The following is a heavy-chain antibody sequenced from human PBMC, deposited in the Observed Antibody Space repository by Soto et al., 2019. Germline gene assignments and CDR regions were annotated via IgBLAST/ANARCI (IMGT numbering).Heavy chain of an antibody. CDR3: ARRRKYCSSTSCPSMDV. V-gene: IGHV3-48*01. J-gene: IGHJ6*03. CDR1: GFTFSSYS. Sequence: GGSLRLSCAASGFTFSSYSMNWVRQAPGKGLEWVSYISSSSSTIYYADSVKGRSTISRDNAKNSLYLQMNSLRAEDTAVYYCARRRKYCSSTSCPSMDVWGKGTTVTVSS. D-gene: IGHD2-2*01. CDR2: ISSSSSTI.